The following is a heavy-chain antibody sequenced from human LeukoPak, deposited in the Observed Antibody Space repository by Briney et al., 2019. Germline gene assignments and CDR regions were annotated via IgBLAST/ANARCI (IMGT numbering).Heavy chain of an antibody. CDR1: GFTFSTYS. J-gene: IGHJ4*02. CDR3: ARGRPAHYFDS. CDR2: IYSGGYT. Sequence: GGSLRLSCAASGFTFSTYSMNWVRQAPGKGLEWLSVIYSGGYTYYADSVKGRFFISRDISENMVYLQMNSLSVEDTAVYFCARGRPAHYFDSWGPGTLVTVS. V-gene: IGHV3-66*01. D-gene: IGHD6-6*01.